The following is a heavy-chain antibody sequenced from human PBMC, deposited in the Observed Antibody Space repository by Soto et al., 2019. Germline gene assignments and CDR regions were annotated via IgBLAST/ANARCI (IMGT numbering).Heavy chain of an antibody. D-gene: IGHD6-19*01. CDR2: IYHSGST. V-gene: IGHV4-4*02. Sequence: SETLSLTCAVSGGSISSSNWWSWVRQPPGKGLEWIGEIYHSGSTNYNPSLKSRVTISVDKSKNQFSLKLSSETAADTAVYYCVRGGGIAVAGIPSWGQGTRVTVS. CDR1: GGSISSSNW. CDR3: VRGGGIAVAGIPS. J-gene: IGHJ4*02.